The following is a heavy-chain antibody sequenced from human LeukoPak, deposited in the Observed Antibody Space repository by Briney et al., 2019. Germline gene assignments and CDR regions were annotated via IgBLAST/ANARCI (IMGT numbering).Heavy chain of an antibody. D-gene: IGHD5-12*01. CDR1: GFTFSSYA. CDR2: ISNSGGRT. Sequence: GGSLRLSCAASGFTFSSYAMSWVRQAPGKGLEWVSSISNSGGRTFYTGSVKGRFTISRDNSKITLYLQMNSLRAEDTAVYYCAKSYNGYESKPDYWGQGTLVTVSS. V-gene: IGHV3-23*01. CDR3: AKSYNGYESKPDY. J-gene: IGHJ4*02.